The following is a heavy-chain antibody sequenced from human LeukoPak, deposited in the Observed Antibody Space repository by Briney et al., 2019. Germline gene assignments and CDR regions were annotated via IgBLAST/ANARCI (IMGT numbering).Heavy chain of an antibody. Sequence: PGGSLRLSCAASGFTFSNSAMHWVRQAPGKGPEYVSATTSNGDRTYYANSVKGRFTISRDNSKNTLYLQMGSLRAEDMAVYYCARVGSWDAFDIWGQGTMVIVSS. CDR3: ARVGSWDAFDI. D-gene: IGHD1-26*01. CDR2: TTSNGDRT. CDR1: GFTFSNSA. V-gene: IGHV3-64*01. J-gene: IGHJ3*02.